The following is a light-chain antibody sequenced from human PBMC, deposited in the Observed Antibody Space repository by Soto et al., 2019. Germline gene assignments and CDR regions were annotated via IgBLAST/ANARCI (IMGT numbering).Light chain of an antibody. CDR3: QQYYSYPRIT. CDR2: AAS. Sequence: AIRMTQSPSSFSASTGDRVTIAFRASHRISSDLASYQQKPGKAPKLTIYAASTLQRGVPSRFSGSGSGTDFTLTIRCLQSEDFATYYCQQYYSYPRITVSQGTRLEI. J-gene: IGKJ5*01. V-gene: IGKV1-8*01. CDR1: HRISSD.